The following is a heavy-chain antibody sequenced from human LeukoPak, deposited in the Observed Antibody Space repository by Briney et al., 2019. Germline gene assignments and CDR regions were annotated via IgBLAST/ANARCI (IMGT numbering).Heavy chain of an antibody. J-gene: IGHJ6*03. CDR2: IYYSGST. Sequence: SETLSLTCTVSGGSISSYYWSWIRQPPGKGLEWLGYIYYSGSTNYNPSLKSRVTISVDTSKNQFSLKLSSVTAADTAVYYCARETSQKGAHYMDVWGKGTTVTISS. D-gene: IGHD3-16*01. V-gene: IGHV4-59*01. CDR3: ARETSQKGAHYMDV. CDR1: GGSISSYY.